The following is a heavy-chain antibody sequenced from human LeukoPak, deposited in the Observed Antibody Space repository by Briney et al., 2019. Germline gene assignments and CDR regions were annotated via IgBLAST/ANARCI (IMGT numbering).Heavy chain of an antibody. CDR2: IYSCGTS. J-gene: IGHJ6*02. V-gene: IGHV3-53*01. Sequence: PGESLRLSCAASGHSVSDNYMSWVRQAPGKGLEWVSVIYSCGTSYYADSVKGRFTISRDNSKNTLYLQMNSLRAEDTAVYYCARDRPRAVWGQGTTVTVSS. CDR1: GHSVSDNY. CDR3: ARDRPRAV.